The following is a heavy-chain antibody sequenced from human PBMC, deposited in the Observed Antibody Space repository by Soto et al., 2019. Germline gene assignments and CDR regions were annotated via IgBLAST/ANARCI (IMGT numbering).Heavy chain of an antibody. CDR3: ATMGATAGSYYFEY. Sequence: QVQLQESGPGLVKPSQTLSLTCTVSGGSIGSGVYFWSWIRQPPGKGLEWIGFISYTGSAYYNPSLKSRAAISVDTSKNQFSLKLTSVTAADAAVYYCATMGATAGSYYFEYWGQGALVTVFS. J-gene: IGHJ4*02. V-gene: IGHV4-30-4*01. D-gene: IGHD1-26*01. CDR2: ISYTGSA. CDR1: GGSIGSGVYF.